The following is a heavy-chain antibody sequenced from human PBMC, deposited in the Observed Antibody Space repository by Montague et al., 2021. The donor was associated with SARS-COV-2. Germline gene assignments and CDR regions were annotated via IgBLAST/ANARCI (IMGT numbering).Heavy chain of an antibody. CDR2: IKPDGSDK. D-gene: IGHD7-27*01. J-gene: IGHJ4*02. CDR1: GFSFSTFW. CDR3: ARDPNWGAH. V-gene: IGHV3-7*05. Sequence: SLRLSCAASGFSFSTFWMTLFRQAPVKGLEWVASIKPDGSDKYYLESVKVRFTISRDNARNSLYLQLNNLRAEDTAVYYCARDPNWGAHWGQGNLVTVSS.